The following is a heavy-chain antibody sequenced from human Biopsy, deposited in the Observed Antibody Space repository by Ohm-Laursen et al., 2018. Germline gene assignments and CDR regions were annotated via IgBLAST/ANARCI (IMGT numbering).Heavy chain of an antibody. V-gene: IGHV1-8*01. CDR2: MNPDSGNT. D-gene: IGHD3-10*01. CDR3: ARADPPLFYYGSGSSNWFDP. J-gene: IGHJ5*02. CDR1: GYTFTSYE. Sequence: VASVKVSCKTYGYTFTSYEINWVRQATGQGLEWMGWMNPDSGNTGYAQNFQGRVTMTRNTSISTAYMELSSLRSEDTAVYFCARADPPLFYYGSGSSNWFDPWGQGTLVTVSS.